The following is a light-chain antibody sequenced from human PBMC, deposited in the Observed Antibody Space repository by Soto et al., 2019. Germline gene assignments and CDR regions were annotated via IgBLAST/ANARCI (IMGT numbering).Light chain of an antibody. V-gene: IGLV2-14*01. Sequence: QSALTQPASVSGSPGQSITISCTGTSSDVGGYNYVSWYQQHPGKAPKLMIYEVSNRPSGVSNRFSGSKSGNTASLTISGLQAEEEADSYCSTYTSNPTLVFGGGTNLTVL. J-gene: IGLJ2*01. CDR1: SSDVGGYNY. CDR2: EVS. CDR3: STYTSNPTLV.